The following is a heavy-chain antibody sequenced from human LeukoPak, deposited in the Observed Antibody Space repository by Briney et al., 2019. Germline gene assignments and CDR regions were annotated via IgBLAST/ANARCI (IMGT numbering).Heavy chain of an antibody. CDR1: GFSFGSYA. J-gene: IGHJ4*02. Sequence: GGSLRLSCAASGFSFGSYAMSWVRQAAGKGLEWVSIIYSGGSTYYADSVKGRFTISRDISKNTFYLQMNSLRVEDTAVFYCARALPAASHTSFDYWGQGTLVTVSS. V-gene: IGHV3-66*01. D-gene: IGHD2-2*01. CDR2: IYSGGST. CDR3: ARALPAASHTSFDY.